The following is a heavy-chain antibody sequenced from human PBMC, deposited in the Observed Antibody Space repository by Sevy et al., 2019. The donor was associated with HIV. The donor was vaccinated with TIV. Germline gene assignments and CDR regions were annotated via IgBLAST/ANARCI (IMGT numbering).Heavy chain of an antibody. V-gene: IGHV4-31*01. CDR3: ASLSLRRFLEWLSAEFDP. J-gene: IGHJ5*02. CDR1: GGSISSGGYY. D-gene: IGHD3-3*01. Sequence: SETLSLTCTVSGGSISSGGYYWSWIRQHPGKGLEWIGYIYYSGSTYYNPSLKSPVTISVDTSKNQFSLKLSSVTAADTAVYYWASLSLRRFLEWLSAEFDPWGQGTLVTVSS. CDR2: IYYSGST.